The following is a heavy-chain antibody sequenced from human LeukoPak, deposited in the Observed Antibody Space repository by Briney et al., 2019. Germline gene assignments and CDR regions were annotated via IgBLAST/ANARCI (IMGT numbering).Heavy chain of an antibody. CDR3: ARHADYGDYAASRTFYFDY. Sequence: GESLKIPCKGSGYTFTGYWIGWVRQMPGKGLEWMAFIYPGDSETRYSPSFQGQVTISVDKSINTAYLQWSSLKASDTAIYYCARHADYGDYAASRTFYFDYWGQGTLVTVSS. CDR1: GYTFTGYW. J-gene: IGHJ4*02. CDR2: IYPGDSET. D-gene: IGHD4-17*01. V-gene: IGHV5-51*01.